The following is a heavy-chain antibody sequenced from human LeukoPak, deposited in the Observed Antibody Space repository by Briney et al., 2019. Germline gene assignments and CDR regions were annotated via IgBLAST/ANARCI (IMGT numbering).Heavy chain of an antibody. J-gene: IGHJ6*03. CDR1: GGSISTYY. Sequence: SETLSLTCTVSGGSISTYYWSWIRQPLEKGLEWIGYIYYSGSTNYNPSLKSRVTISVDTSQNQFSVRLSSVTAADTAVYYCARGVGADPYYYYYYYMDVWGKGTTVTVSS. CDR3: ARGVGADPYYYYYYYMDV. D-gene: IGHD1-26*01. V-gene: IGHV4-59*01. CDR2: IYYSGST.